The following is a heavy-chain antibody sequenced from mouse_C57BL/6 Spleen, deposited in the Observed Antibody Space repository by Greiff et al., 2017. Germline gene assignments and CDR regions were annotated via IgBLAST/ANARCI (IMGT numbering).Heavy chain of an antibody. CDR3: ARNWDVGAWFAY. J-gene: IGHJ3*01. D-gene: IGHD4-1*01. CDR1: GYTFTSYT. CDR2: INPSSGYT. V-gene: IGHV1-4*01. Sequence: GASVKMSCKASGYTFTSYTMHWVKQRPGQGLEWIGYINPSSGYTKYNQKFKDKATLTADKSSSTAYMQLSSLTSEDSAVYYCARNWDVGAWFAYWGQGTLVTVSA.